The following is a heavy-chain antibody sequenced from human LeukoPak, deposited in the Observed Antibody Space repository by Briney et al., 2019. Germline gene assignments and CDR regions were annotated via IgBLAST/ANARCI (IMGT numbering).Heavy chain of an antibody. CDR3: ARKASGYDYSWFDP. J-gene: IGHJ5*02. CDR2: INHSGST. D-gene: IGHD5-12*01. Sequence: KPSETLSLTCAVYGGSFSGYYWSWIRQPPGKGLEWIGEINHSGSTNYNLSLKSRVTISVDTSKNQFSLKLSSVTAADTAVYYCARKASGYDYSWFDPWGQGTLVTVSS. V-gene: IGHV4-34*01. CDR1: GGSFSGYY.